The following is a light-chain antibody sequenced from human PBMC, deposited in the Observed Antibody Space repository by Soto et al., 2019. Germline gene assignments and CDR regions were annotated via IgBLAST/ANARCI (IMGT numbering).Light chain of an antibody. CDR3: QQYNNWPPRWT. Sequence: EIVMTQSPATLSVSPGKRVILSCWASQSVSSNLAWYQQKPGQAPRLLIYVASTRATGIPARFSGSGSGTEFTLTISSLQSEDFAVYYCQQYNNWPPRWTFGQGTKVDIK. V-gene: IGKV3-15*01. CDR2: VAS. J-gene: IGKJ1*01. CDR1: QSVSSN.